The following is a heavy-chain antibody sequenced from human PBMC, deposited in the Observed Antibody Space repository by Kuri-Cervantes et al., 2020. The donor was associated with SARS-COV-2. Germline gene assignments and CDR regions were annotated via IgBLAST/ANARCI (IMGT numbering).Heavy chain of an antibody. CDR3: ARDSCSSTGCYHYYMDV. D-gene: IGHD2-2*01. CDR2: ISSSGSTI. V-gene: IGHV3-48*04. CDR1: GFTFSSYS. J-gene: IGHJ6*03. Sequence: GESLKISCAASGFTFSSYSMNWVRQAPGKGLEWVSYISSSGSTIYYADSVKGRFTISRDNAKNSLYLQMNSLRAEDTAVYYCARDSCSSTGCYHYYMDVWGKGTTVTVSS.